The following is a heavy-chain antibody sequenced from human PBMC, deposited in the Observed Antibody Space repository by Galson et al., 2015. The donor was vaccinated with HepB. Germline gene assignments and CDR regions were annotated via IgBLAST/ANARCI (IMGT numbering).Heavy chain of an antibody. Sequence: SLRLSCAASGFTFSSYAMSWVRQAPGKGLEWVSAISGSGGSTCYADSVKGRFTISRDNSKNTLYLQMNSLRAEDTAVYYCAKDKRMGLNNWFDPWGQGTLVTVSS. D-gene: IGHD5-24*01. V-gene: IGHV3-23*01. J-gene: IGHJ5*02. CDR2: ISGSGGST. CDR3: AKDKRMGLNNWFDP. CDR1: GFTFSSYA.